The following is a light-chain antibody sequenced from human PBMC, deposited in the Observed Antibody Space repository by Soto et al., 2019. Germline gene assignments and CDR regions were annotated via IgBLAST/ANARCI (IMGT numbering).Light chain of an antibody. CDR1: ESISSW. CDR3: QQYSSYSQYT. CDR2: KAS. J-gene: IGKJ2*01. V-gene: IGKV1-5*03. Sequence: DIQMTQSPSTLSASIGDRVTITCRASESISSWLAWYQLKPGGAPKLLIYKASSLQSGVPSRFSGSGSGTEFTLTITSLQPDDFATYYCQQYSSYSQYTFGQGTKLDIK.